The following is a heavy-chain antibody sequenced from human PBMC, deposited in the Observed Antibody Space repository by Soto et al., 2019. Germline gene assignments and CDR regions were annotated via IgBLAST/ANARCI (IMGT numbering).Heavy chain of an antibody. D-gene: IGHD6-13*01. CDR2: ISGGGGST. CDR1: GFTFSSYA. CDR3: ARTRSWAAAGAYSDY. J-gene: IGHJ4*02. V-gene: IGHV3-23*01. Sequence: GGSLRLSCAASGFTFSSYAMSWVRQAPGKGLEWVSAISGGGGSTYYADSVKGRFTISRDNSKNTLYLQMNSLRAEDTAVYYCARTRSWAAAGAYSDYWGQGTLVTVSS.